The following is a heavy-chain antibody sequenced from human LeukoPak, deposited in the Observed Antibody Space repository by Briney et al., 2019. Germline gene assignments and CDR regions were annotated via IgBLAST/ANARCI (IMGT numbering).Heavy chain of an antibody. V-gene: IGHV3-23*01. CDR3: TKGRGRYCEGGYSSRILDN. Sequence: GGSLRLSCAVSGFTLSSYAMSWVRQAPGKGLEWVSIISASGDDTKNADSVKGRFTISRDNSKNILYLQMNSLRAEDTAVYYCTKGRGRYCEGGYSSRILDNWGQGTLVTVSS. D-gene: IGHD2-21*01. CDR1: GFTLSSYA. CDR2: ISASGDDT. J-gene: IGHJ4*02.